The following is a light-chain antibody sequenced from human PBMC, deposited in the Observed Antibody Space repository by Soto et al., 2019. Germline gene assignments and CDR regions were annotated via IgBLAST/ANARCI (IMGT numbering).Light chain of an antibody. CDR3: QQYGRSRT. CDR2: GAS. J-gene: IGKJ2*01. CDR1: QSVTMSY. V-gene: IGKV3-20*01. Sequence: ENVLTQSPDTLSLSPGERATLSCRASQSVTMSYLAWYQQRPGQAPSLLIYGASSRAAGIPDRFSGSGSGTDFTLTISRLEPEDFAVYYCQQYGRSRTFGQGTKLEIK.